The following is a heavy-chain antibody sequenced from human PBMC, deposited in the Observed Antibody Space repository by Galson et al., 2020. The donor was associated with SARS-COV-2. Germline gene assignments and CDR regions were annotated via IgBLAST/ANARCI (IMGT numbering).Heavy chain of an antibody. Sequence: GESLKISCEVSGFTFNDFWMSWFRQAPGKGLEWVANIKGDGSETNYADFVKGRFSISRDNAANSLYLQMNSLRVKDSAVYYCSREGWQGGYWGQGTRVTVSS. CDR1: GFTFNDFW. CDR3: SREGWQGGY. V-gene: IGHV3-7*01. J-gene: IGHJ4*02. D-gene: IGHD6-19*01. CDR2: IKGDGSET.